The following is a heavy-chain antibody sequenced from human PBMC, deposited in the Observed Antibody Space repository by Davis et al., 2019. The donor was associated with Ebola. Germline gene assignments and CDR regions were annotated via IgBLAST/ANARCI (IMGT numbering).Heavy chain of an antibody. CDR2: INAGNGNT. V-gene: IGHV1-3*01. J-gene: IGHJ3*02. CDR3: ARDQGDAFDI. CDR1: GYTFTSYA. Sequence: AASVKVSCKASGYTFTSYAMHWVRQAPGQRLEWMGWINAGNGNTKYSQKLQGRVTMTTNTSTSTAYMELRSLRSDDTAVYYCARDQGDAFDIWGQGTMVTVSS.